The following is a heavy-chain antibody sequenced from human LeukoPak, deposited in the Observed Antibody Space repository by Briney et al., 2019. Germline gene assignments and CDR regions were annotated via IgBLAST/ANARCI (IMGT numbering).Heavy chain of an antibody. CDR3: ARGSVVPIAVLTWGAPHFDY. CDR1: GGSISSSSYY. V-gene: IGHV4-39*01. Sequence: SETLSLTCTVSGGSISSSSYYWGWIRQPPGKGLEWIGSIYYSGSTYYNPPLKSRVTISADTSKNQFSLKLSSVTAADTAVYYCARGSVVPIAVLTWGAPHFDYWGQGTLVTVSS. D-gene: IGHD6-19*01. CDR2: IYYSGST. J-gene: IGHJ4*02.